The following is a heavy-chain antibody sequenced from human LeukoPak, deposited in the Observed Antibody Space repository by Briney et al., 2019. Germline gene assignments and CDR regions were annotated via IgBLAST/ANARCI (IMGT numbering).Heavy chain of an antibody. CDR2: ISAYNGNT. CDR3: ARDGVVRGLYYYYGMDV. J-gene: IGHJ6*02. D-gene: IGHD3-10*01. V-gene: IGHV1-18*01. CDR1: GYTFTSYG. Sequence: GASVKVSCKASGYTFTSYGISWVRQAPGQGLEWVGWISAYNGNTNYAQKLQGRVTMTTDTSTSTAYMELRSLRSDDTAVYYCARDGVVRGLYYYYGMDVWGQGTTVTVSS.